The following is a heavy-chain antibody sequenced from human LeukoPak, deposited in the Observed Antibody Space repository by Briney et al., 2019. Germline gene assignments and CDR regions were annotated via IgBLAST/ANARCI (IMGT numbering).Heavy chain of an antibody. J-gene: IGHJ4*02. V-gene: IGHV3-21*01. D-gene: IGHD5-18*01. CDR2: ISSSSSYI. Sequence: GGSLRLSCAASGLTFSSYSMNWVRQAPGKGLEWVSSISSSSSYIYYADSVKGRFTISRDNAKNSLYLQMNSLRAEDTAVYYCARDGVIGYSYGYYFDYWGQGTLVTVSS. CDR1: GLTFSSYS. CDR3: ARDGVIGYSYGYYFDY.